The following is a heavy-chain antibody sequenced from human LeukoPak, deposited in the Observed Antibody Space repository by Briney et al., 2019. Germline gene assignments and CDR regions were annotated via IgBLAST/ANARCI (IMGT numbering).Heavy chain of an antibody. CDR1: GFTFSSYG. CDR3: AKDLSSSWYSYYYYGMDV. CDR2: ISYDGSNK. Sequence: GGSLRLSRAASGFTFSSYGMHWVRQAPGKGLEWVAVISYDGSNKYYADSVKGRFTISRDNSKNTLYLQMNSLRAEDTAVYYCAKDLSSSWYSYYYYGMDVWGQGTTVTVSS. V-gene: IGHV3-30*18. D-gene: IGHD6-13*01. J-gene: IGHJ6*02.